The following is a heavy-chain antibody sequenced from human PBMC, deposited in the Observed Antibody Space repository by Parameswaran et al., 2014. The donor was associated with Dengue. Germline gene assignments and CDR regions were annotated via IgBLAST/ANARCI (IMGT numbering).Heavy chain of an antibody. V-gene: IGHV1-69*01. Sequence: WVRQAPGQGLEWMGGIIPIFGTANYAQKFQGRVTITADESTSTAYMELSSLRSEDTAVYYCARDRPDVPVPAAMEVYSYGSRGFDYWGQGTLVTVSS. J-gene: IGHJ4*02. D-gene: IGHD2-2*01. CDR2: IIPIFGTA. CDR3: ARDRPDVPVPAAMEVYSYGSRGFDY.